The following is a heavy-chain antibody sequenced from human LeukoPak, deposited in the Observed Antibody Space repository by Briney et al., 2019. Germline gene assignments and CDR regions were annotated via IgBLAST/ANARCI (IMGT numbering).Heavy chain of an antibody. Sequence: PGGSLRLSCAASGFTFTNYWMSWVRQAPGKGLEWVANIKQDGSEKSYVDSVKGRFTISRDNANNSLYLQMNGLRAEDTAIFYCAREGKGGFDYWGQGTLVTVSS. CDR1: GFTFTNYW. CDR2: IKQDGSEK. J-gene: IGHJ4*02. CDR3: AREGKGGFDY. D-gene: IGHD3-16*01. V-gene: IGHV3-7*01.